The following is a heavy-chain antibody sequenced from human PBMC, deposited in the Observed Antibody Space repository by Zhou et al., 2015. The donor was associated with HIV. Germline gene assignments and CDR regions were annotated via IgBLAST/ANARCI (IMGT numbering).Heavy chain of an antibody. J-gene: IGHJ4*02. CDR2: IIPLTHEV. CDR3: ASGGTRGFDY. D-gene: IGHD3-10*01. Sequence: QSQIVQSGAEVKQPGSSVKLSCRSSGDPFSSYAVSWVRQAPGQGPEFMGRIIPLTHEVMYSEKFRDRIKISADRSTAIVFLEVTGLISSDTAVYYCASGGTRGFDYWGQGTLVTVSS. V-gene: IGHV1-69*06. CDR1: GDPFSSYA.